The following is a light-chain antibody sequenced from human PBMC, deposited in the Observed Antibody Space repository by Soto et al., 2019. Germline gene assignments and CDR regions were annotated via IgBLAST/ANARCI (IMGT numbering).Light chain of an antibody. CDR2: GNS. J-gene: IGLJ1*01. Sequence: QSVLTQPPSVSGAPGQRVTISCTGSSSNIGAGYDVYWYQQLPGTAPKLLLYGNSNRPSGVPDRFSGSKSGTSASLAITGLQAEDEADYYCQSYDSSLSDVFGTGTKVTVL. CDR1: SSNIGAGYD. V-gene: IGLV1-40*01. CDR3: QSYDSSLSDV.